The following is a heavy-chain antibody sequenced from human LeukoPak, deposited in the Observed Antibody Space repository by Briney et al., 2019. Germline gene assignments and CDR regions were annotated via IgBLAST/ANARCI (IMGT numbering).Heavy chain of an antibody. Sequence: SETLSLTCTVSGGSISSSSYYWSWIRQPPGKGLEWIGYIYYSGSTNYNPSLKSRVTISVDTSKNQFSLKLNSMTAADTAVYYCARVSGYDWESFYDYWGQGTLVTVSS. J-gene: IGHJ4*02. CDR2: IYYSGST. V-gene: IGHV4-61*01. D-gene: IGHD5-12*01. CDR3: ARVSGYDWESFYDY. CDR1: GGSISSSSYY.